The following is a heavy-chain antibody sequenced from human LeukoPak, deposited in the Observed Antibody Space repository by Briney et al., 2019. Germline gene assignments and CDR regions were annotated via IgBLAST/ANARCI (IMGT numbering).Heavy chain of an antibody. Sequence: GGSLTLSCAASGFTFSSYSMNWVRQATGKGLEWVSSISRSSSDIYYADSVNCRFTISTDNANNSLYLQMNSLRAEDTAVYYCANGGRTYYYDSSGYHDAFDIWGQGTMVTVSS. V-gene: IGHV3-21*04. J-gene: IGHJ3*02. D-gene: IGHD3-22*01. CDR3: ANGGRTYYYDSSGYHDAFDI. CDR1: GFTFSSYS. CDR2: ISRSSSDI.